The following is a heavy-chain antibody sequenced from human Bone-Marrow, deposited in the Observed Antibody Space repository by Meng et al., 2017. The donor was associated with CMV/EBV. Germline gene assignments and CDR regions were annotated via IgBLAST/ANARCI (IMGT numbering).Heavy chain of an antibody. V-gene: IGHV3-49*04. J-gene: IGHJ6*02. Sequence: GGSLRLSCTASGFTFGDYAMSWVRQAPGKGLEWVGFIRSKAYGGTTEYAASVKGRFTISRDDSKSIAYLQMNSLKTEDTAVYYCTRDAEDGMDVWGQGTTVTVSS. CDR2: IRSKAYGGTT. CDR3: TRDAEDGMDV. CDR1: GFTFGDYA.